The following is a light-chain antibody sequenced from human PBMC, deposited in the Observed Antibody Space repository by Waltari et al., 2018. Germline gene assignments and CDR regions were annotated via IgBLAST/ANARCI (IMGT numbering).Light chain of an antibody. V-gene: IGLV3-1*01. CDR2: QDT. Sequence: SSELTQPPSVSVSPGQTASVTCSGDKLGNKYAPWYQQKPGQSPVLVIYQDTKRPSGIPGRFSGSNSGNTATLTITGTQALDEADYYCQAWDSNTAHYVFGTGTKVTVL. CDR3: QAWDSNTAHYV. J-gene: IGLJ1*01. CDR1: KLGNKY.